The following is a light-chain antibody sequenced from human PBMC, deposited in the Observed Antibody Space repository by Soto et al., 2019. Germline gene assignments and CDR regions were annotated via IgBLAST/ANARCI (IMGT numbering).Light chain of an antibody. CDR3: QQYYTWPS. J-gene: IGKJ5*01. Sequence: EIVLTQSPATLSLSPGERATLSFRASQSVSSYLAWYQQKPGQAPRLLIYGASTRATGIPDRFSGSGSGTDFTLTISRLEPEDFAVYYCQQYYTWPSFGLGTRLEI. V-gene: IGKV3-11*01. CDR1: QSVSSY. CDR2: GAS.